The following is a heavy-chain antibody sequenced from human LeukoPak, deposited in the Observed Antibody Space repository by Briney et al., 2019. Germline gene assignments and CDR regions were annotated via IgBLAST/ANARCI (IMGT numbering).Heavy chain of an antibody. V-gene: IGHV3-7*01. CDR3: ASHGDYLPDYFDY. D-gene: IGHD4-17*01. CDR2: IKQDGSEK. CDR1: GFTFSSSW. Sequence: GGSLRLSCAASGFTFSSSWMSWVRQAPGKGLEWVANIKQDGSEKYYVDSVKGRFTISRDNAKNSLYLQMNSLRAEDTAVYYCASHGDYLPDYFDYWGQGTLVTVSS. J-gene: IGHJ4*02.